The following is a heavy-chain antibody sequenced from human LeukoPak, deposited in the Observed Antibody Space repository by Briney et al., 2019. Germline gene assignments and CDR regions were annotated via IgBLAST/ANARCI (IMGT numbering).Heavy chain of an antibody. Sequence: GGSLRLSCVASGFTFSSNGMNWVRQAPGKGLEWVTFIHYDGSKKYYADSVKGRFTISRDNSKNTLYLEMNSLRAEDTAVYYCAKDIGSYYDYWGQGILVTVSS. CDR1: GFTFSSNG. CDR2: IHYDGSKK. D-gene: IGHD3-10*01. CDR3: AKDIGSYYDY. V-gene: IGHV3-30*02. J-gene: IGHJ4*02.